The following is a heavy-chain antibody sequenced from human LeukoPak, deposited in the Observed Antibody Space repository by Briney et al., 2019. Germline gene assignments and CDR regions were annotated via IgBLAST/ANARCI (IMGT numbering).Heavy chain of an antibody. D-gene: IGHD5-24*01. CDR2: ISGSGGST. V-gene: IGHV3-23*01. CDR3: AKQSLDGY. J-gene: IGHJ4*02. CDR1: GFTFTSHW. Sequence: PGGSLRLSCAASGFTFTSHWMTWARQAPGKGLEWVSAISGSGGSTYYADSVKGRFTISRDNSKNTLYLQMNSLRAEDTAVYYCAKQSLDGYWGQGTLVTVSS.